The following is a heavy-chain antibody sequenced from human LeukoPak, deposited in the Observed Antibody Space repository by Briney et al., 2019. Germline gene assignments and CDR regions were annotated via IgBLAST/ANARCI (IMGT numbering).Heavy chain of an antibody. CDR3: AREGIAARPPYYYGMGV. CDR2: ISSSSSYI. V-gene: IGHV3-21*01. CDR1: GFTFSSYS. Sequence: GGSLRLSCAASGFTFSSYSMNWARQAPGKGLEWVSSISSSSSYIYYADSVKGRFTISRDNAMNSLYLQMNNLRAEDTAVYYCAREGIAARPPYYYGMGVWGQGTTVTVSS. D-gene: IGHD6-6*01. J-gene: IGHJ6*02.